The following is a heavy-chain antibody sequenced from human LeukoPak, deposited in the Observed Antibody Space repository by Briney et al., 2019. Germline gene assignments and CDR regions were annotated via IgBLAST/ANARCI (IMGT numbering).Heavy chain of an antibody. CDR3: AKFPRTYYYDSSGYNDY. J-gene: IGHJ4*02. V-gene: IGHV3-23*01. Sequence: GGSLRLSCAASGFTFSSYAMSWVRQAPGKGLEWVSAISGSGGSTYYADSVKGRFTISRDNSKNTLYLQMNSLRAEDTAVYYCAKFPRTYYYDSSGYNDYWGQGTLVTVSS. CDR2: ISGSGGST. CDR1: GFTFSSYA. D-gene: IGHD3-22*01.